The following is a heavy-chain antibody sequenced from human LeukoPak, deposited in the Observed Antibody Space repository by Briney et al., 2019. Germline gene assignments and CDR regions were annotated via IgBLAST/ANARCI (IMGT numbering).Heavy chain of an antibody. J-gene: IGHJ6*02. Sequence: PSETLSLTCTVSGGSISSGGYYWSWIRQHPGKGLEWIGYIYYSGSTYYNPSLKSRVTISVDTSKNQFSLKLSSVTAADTAVYYCARDSPYDYYYGMDVWGQGTTVTVSS. CDR3: ARDSPYDYYYGMDV. CDR2: IYYSGST. CDR1: GGSISSGGYY. V-gene: IGHV4-31*03.